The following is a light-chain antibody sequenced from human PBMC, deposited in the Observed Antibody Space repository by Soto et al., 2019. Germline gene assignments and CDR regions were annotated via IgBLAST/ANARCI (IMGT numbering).Light chain of an antibody. CDR1: SSNIGAGYD. Sequence: QSALTQPPSVSGAPGQRVTISCSGRSSNIGAGYDVSWYQQFPGKAPKLLMYHNDRPSGVPDRFSASRSAMSASLSINGVQPEDEAVYFCQSYDTSPSGLVFGGGTKPPS. CDR3: QSYDTSPSGLV. J-gene: IGLJ3*02. V-gene: IGLV1-40*01. CDR2: HN.